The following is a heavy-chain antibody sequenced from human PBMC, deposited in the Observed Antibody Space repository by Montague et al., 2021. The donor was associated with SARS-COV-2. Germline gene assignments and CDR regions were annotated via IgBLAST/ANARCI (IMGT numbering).Heavy chain of an antibody. D-gene: IGHD1-26*01. J-gene: IGHJ5*01. Sequence: PALVKPTHTLTLTCAFSGFSLATEGMCVNWIRQPPGKAPEWLARIDWDDDKYFSSSLKTRLTISKDTSRNQVVLTMTNMDPVDTGTYYCARSRVMSTVQVGNWFDSWGQGTLVTVSS. CDR2: IDWDDDK. CDR3: ARSRVMSTVQVGNWFDS. CDR1: GFSLATEGMC. V-gene: IGHV2-70*11.